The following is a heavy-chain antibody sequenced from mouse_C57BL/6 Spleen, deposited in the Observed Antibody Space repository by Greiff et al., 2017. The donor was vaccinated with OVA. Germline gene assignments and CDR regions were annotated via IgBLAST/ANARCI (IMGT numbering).Heavy chain of an antibody. CDR1: GYTFTSYW. V-gene: IGHV1-50*01. Sequence: QVQLQQSGAELVKPGASVTLSCKASGYTFTSYWMQWVKQRPGQGLEWIGEIDPSDSYTNYNQKLKGKATLTVDTSSSTAYMQLSSLTSEDSAVYYCTPTVGAMDYWGQGTSVTVAS. CDR2: IDPSDSYT. CDR3: TPTVGAMDY. D-gene: IGHD1-1*01. J-gene: IGHJ4*01.